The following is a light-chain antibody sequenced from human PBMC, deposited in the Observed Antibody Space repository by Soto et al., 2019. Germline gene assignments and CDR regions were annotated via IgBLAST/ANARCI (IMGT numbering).Light chain of an antibody. CDR1: SSDIGAYNY. V-gene: IGLV2-8*01. CDR3: SSYAGNDNYV. J-gene: IGLJ1*01. Sequence: QSALTQPRSASGSPGQSVTISCTGTSSDIGAYNYVSWYQQHPGKVPKLLIYEVNKRPSGVPGRFSGSKSGNTASLTVSGLQAEDEADYYCSSYAGNDNYVFGTGTKVTVL. CDR2: EVN.